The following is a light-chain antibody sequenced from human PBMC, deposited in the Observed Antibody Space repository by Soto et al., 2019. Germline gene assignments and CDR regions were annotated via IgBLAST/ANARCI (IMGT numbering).Light chain of an antibody. CDR2: AAS. V-gene: IGKV3-20*01. CDR3: HQYDTAPRT. J-gene: IGKJ1*01. CDR1: QSVSSS. Sequence: EIVLTQSPGTLSLSPGARATLSCRASQSVSSSLAWYQQKPGQAPRLLIYAASRRATGIPDRFSGSGSGTDFTLTISRLEPEDFAVYYCHQYDTAPRTFGQGTKVDIK.